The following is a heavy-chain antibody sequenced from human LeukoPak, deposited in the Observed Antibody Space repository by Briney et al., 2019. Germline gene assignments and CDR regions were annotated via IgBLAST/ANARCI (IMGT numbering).Heavy chain of an antibody. CDR1: GYTFTGYY. CDR3: ARVNTQGVPSP. J-gene: IGHJ5*02. Sequence: ASVKVSCKASGYTFTGYYMHWVRQAPGQGLEWMGWINPNSGGTNYAQKFQGRVTMSVDTSKNQFSLKLSSVTAADTAVYYCARVNTQGVPSPWGQGILVTVSS. V-gene: IGHV1-2*02. CDR2: INPNSGGT. D-gene: IGHD2-15*01.